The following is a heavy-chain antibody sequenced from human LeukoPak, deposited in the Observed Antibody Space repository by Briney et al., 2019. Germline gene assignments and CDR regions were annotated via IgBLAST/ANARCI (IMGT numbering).Heavy chain of an antibody. V-gene: IGHV3-33*06. J-gene: IGHJ4*02. CDR2: IWYDGSNQ. CDR3: AKPGYCSGGSCSPFEY. CDR1: GFTFNTYG. D-gene: IGHD2-15*01. Sequence: GRSLRLSCAASGFTFNTYGMHWVRQAPGKGLEWVAVIWYDGSNQYYTDSVRGRFTLSRDNSKHTLYLHMNSLRVEDTAVYYCAKPGYCSGGSCSPFEYWGQGTLVTVSS.